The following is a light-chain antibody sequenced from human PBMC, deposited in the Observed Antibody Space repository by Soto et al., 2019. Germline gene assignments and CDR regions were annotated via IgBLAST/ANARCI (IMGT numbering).Light chain of an antibody. CDR2: DAS. V-gene: IGKV3-11*01. Sequence: EIVLTQSPVTLYLSPGEGASLSCRASQSVSTSLAWYQQKPGQAPRLLIYDASNSATGIPARFSGSGSGTDFTLIISRLEPEDFAVYYCQQRYNWVSFGGGTKVEIK. CDR3: QQRYNWVS. CDR1: QSVSTS. J-gene: IGKJ4*01.